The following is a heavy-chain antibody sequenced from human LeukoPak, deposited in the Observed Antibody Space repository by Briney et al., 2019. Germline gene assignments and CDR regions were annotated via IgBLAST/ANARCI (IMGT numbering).Heavy chain of an antibody. CDR2: ISAYNGNT. Sequence: ASVKVSCKASGYTFTSYGISWVRQAPGQGLEWMGWISAYNGNTNYAQKLQGRVTMTTDTSTSTAYMELRSLRSDDTAVYYCARVWDLDSSGWYVPRGYFDYWGQGTLVAVSS. D-gene: IGHD6-19*01. J-gene: IGHJ4*02. CDR3: ARVWDLDSSGWYVPRGYFDY. V-gene: IGHV1-18*01. CDR1: GYTFTSYG.